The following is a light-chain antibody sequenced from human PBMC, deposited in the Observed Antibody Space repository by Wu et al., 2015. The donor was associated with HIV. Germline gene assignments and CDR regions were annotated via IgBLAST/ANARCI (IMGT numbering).Light chain of an antibody. V-gene: IGKV1-39*01. CDR1: QSISNY. CDR3: QQSYSTPPWT. J-gene: IGKJ1*01. CDR2: SAS. Sequence: DIQVTQSPSSLSASVGDRVTITCRASQSISNYLNWYQQQPGKAPKLLINSASSLRSGVPSRFSGSGSGTDFALTISSLQPEDFATYYCQQSYSTPPWTFGQGTKVDIK.